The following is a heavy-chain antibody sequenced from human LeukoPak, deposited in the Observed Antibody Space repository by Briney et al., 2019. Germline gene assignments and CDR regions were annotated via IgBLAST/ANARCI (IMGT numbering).Heavy chain of an antibody. CDR3: ASMGPNYYDSSGYLFDY. D-gene: IGHD3-22*01. CDR2: IYPGDFDT. J-gene: IGHJ4*02. Sequence: GESLKISCKGSGYSFTSYWIGWVRQMPGKGLEWMGIIYPGDFDTRYSPSFQGQVTISADKSISTAYLQWSSLKASDTAMYYCASMGPNYYDSSGYLFDYWGQGTLVTVSS. V-gene: IGHV5-51*01. CDR1: GYSFTSYW.